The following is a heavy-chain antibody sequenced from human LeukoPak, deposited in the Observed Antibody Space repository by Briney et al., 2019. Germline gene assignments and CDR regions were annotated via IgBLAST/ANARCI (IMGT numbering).Heavy chain of an antibody. J-gene: IGHJ4*02. CDR1: GFTSSSYA. CDR3: ARDDENYGSNSGFVDY. D-gene: IGHD4-23*01. Sequence: GGSPRLSCAASGFTSSSYAMHWVRQAPGKGLEYVSAISSNGGRTYYANSVKGRFTISRDNSKNTLYLQMCSLRAEDMAVYYCARDDENYGSNSGFVDYWGQGTLVTVSS. CDR2: ISSNGGRT. V-gene: IGHV3-64*01.